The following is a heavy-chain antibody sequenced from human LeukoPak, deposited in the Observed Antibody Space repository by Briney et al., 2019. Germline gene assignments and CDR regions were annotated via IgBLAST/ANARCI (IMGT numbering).Heavy chain of an antibody. CDR2: ISSSSTI. J-gene: IGHJ1*01. D-gene: IGHD4-23*01. Sequence: PGGSLRLSCAASGFTFSSYSMNWVRQAPGKGLEWVSYISSSSTIYYADSVKGRFTISRDNAKNSLYLQMNSLRAEDTAVYYCARDIGGNSLMTEYFQHWGQGTLVTVSS. V-gene: IGHV3-48*01. CDR1: GFTFSSYS. CDR3: ARDIGGNSLMTEYFQH.